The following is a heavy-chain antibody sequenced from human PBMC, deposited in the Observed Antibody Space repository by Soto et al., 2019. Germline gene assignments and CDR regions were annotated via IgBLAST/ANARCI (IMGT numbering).Heavy chain of an antibody. CDR2: IIPIFGTA. Sequence: GALVKVSCKASGGTFSSYAISWVRQAPGQGLEWMGGIIPIFGTANYAQKFQGRVTITADESTSTAYMELSSLRSEDTAVYYRARNPIIEYSSSSGAFDIWGQGTMVTVSS. CDR1: GGTFSSYA. CDR3: ARNPIIEYSSSSGAFDI. V-gene: IGHV1-69*13. J-gene: IGHJ3*02. D-gene: IGHD6-6*01.